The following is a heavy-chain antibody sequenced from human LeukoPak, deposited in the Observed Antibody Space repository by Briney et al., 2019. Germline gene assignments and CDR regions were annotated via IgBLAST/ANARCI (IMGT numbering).Heavy chain of an antibody. CDR2: ISWNSGSI. Sequence: HPGRSLRLSCAASGFTFDDYAMHWVRQAPGKGLEWVSGISWNSGSIGYADSVKGRFTISRDNAKNSLYLQMNSLRAEDTALYYCAKGGGDTAMVTVFDYWGQGTLVTVSS. CDR1: GFTFDDYA. V-gene: IGHV3-9*01. D-gene: IGHD5-18*01. CDR3: AKGGGDTAMVTVFDY. J-gene: IGHJ4*02.